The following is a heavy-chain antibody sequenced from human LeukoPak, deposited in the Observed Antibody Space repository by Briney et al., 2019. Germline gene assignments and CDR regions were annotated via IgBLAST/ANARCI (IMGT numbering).Heavy chain of an antibody. Sequence: SVKVSCKASAGTFSSYAISWVRQAPGQGLEWMGGIIPIFGTANYAQKFQGRVTITADESTGTAYMELSSLRSEDTAVYYCARAVTPYQLLHNWFDPWGQGALVTVSS. J-gene: IGHJ5*02. CDR3: ARAVTPYQLLHNWFDP. V-gene: IGHV1-69*01. CDR1: AGTFSSYA. CDR2: IIPIFGTA. D-gene: IGHD2-2*01.